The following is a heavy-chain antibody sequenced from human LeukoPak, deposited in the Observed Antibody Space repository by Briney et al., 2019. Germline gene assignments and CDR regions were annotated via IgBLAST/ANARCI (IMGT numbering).Heavy chain of an antibody. V-gene: IGHV5-51*01. CDR1: EYSFTSYW. Sequence: GESLKISCKGSEYSFTSYWIGWVRQMPGKGLEWMGIFYPGDFDTRYSPSFQGQVTISADKSISTAYLQWSSLKASDTAMYYCARHILSSTWNAFDIWGQGTMVTVSS. J-gene: IGHJ3*02. D-gene: IGHD2-2*01. CDR2: FYPGDFDT. CDR3: ARHILSSTWNAFDI.